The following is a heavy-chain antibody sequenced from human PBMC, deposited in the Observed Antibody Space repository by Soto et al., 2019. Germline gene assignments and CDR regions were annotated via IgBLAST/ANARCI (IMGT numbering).Heavy chain of an antibody. CDR2: IYSGSNT. Sequence: VQLVESGGDLVQPGRSLRLSCAASGFLVSSNYMSWVRQAPGKGLEWVSIIYSGSNTHYADSVKGRFTISRDNSRNTLYLQMNNLRVEDTAVYYCARGFRVEGAYVAGAFFDSWGQGTLVTVSS. CDR3: ARGFRVEGAYVAGAFFDS. D-gene: IGHD1-26*01. V-gene: IGHV3-66*01. CDR1: GFLVSSNY. J-gene: IGHJ4*02.